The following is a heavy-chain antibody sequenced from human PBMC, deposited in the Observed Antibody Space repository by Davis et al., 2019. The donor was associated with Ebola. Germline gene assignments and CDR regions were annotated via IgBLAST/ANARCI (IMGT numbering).Heavy chain of an antibody. V-gene: IGHV4-34*01. J-gene: IGHJ6*02. CDR3: ARLQQLVPYYYGMDV. Sequence: ESLKISCAASGFTVSSNYMSWVRQAPGKGLEWIGEINHSGSTNYNPSLKSRVTISVDTSKNQFSLKPSSVTAADTAVYYCARLQQLVPYYYGMDVWGQGTTVTVSS. CDR2: INHSGST. D-gene: IGHD6-13*01. CDR1: GFTVSSNY.